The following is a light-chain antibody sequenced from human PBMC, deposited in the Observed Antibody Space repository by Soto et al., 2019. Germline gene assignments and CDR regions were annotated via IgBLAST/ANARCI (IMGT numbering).Light chain of an antibody. J-gene: IGKJ1*01. CDR1: QSISSW. V-gene: IGKV1-5*03. Sequence: DIQMTQSPSTLSASVGDRVTITCRASQSISSWLAWYQQKPGTAPKLLLYKASTLQSGVPSRFSGSGSGTEFTLTLRSLQPDDSATYYCQQYRDNWTFGQGTKVEIK. CDR2: KAS. CDR3: QQYRDNWT.